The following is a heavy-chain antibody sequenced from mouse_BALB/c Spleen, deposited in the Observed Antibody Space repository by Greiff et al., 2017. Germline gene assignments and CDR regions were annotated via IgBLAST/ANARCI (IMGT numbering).Heavy chain of an antibody. CDR2: INPGSGGT. J-gene: IGHJ3*01. V-gene: IGHV1-54*01. CDR1: GYAFTNYL. CDR3: ARSDRYDAWFAY. Sequence: QVQLQQPGAELVRPGTSVKVSCKASGYAFTNYLIEWVKQRPGQGLEWIGVINPGSGGTNYNEKFKGKATLTADKSSSTAYMQLSSLTSDDSAVYFCARSDRYDAWFAYWGQGTLVTVSA. D-gene: IGHD2-14*01.